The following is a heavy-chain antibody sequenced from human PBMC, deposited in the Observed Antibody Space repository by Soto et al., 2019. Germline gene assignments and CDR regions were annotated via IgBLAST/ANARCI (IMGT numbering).Heavy chain of an antibody. Sequence: QVQLQQWGAGLLKPSETLSLTCAVYGGSFSGYYWSWIRQPPGKGLEWIGEINHSGSTNYNPSLKSRVTISVDTSKNQFSLKLSSVTAADTAVYYCASGYYDSSGYYYRAGYYYYGMDVWGQGTTFTVSS. CDR1: GGSFSGYY. CDR3: ASGYYDSSGYYYRAGYYYYGMDV. D-gene: IGHD3-22*01. CDR2: INHSGST. V-gene: IGHV4-34*01. J-gene: IGHJ6*02.